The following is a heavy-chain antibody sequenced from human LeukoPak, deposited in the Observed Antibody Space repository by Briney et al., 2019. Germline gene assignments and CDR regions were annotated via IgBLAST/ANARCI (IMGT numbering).Heavy chain of an antibody. CDR3: AKDRDIVVVVAATPCYFDY. Sequence: GGSLRLSCAASAFTFSSYAMSWVRQAPGKGLEWVSAISGSGGNTYYADSVKGRFTISRDNSKNTLYLQMNSLRAEDTAVYYCAKDRDIVVVVAATPCYFDYWGQGTLVTVSS. CDR2: ISGSGGNT. J-gene: IGHJ4*02. V-gene: IGHV3-23*01. CDR1: AFTFSSYA. D-gene: IGHD2-15*01.